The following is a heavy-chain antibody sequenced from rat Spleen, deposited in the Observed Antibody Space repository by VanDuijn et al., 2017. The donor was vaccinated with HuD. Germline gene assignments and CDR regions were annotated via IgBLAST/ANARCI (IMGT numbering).Heavy chain of an antibody. J-gene: IGHJ1*01. CDR2: ILYDATNT. CDR1: GFTFRDYA. D-gene: IGHD5-1*01. V-gene: IGHV5-17*01. CDR3: ARHPQLGAFWYFDF. Sequence: EVQLVESGGGFVQPGRSLKFSCVASGFTFRDYAMAWVRQTPKKGLEWVATILYDATNTYYRDSVRGRFTISRDNAKSTLYLQMDSLMSEDTATYHCARHPQLGAFWYFDFWGPGTMVTVSS.